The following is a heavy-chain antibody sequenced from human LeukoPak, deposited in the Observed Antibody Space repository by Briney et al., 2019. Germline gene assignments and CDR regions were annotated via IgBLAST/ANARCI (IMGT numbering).Heavy chain of an antibody. V-gene: IGHV3-23*01. D-gene: IGHD3-10*01. CDR3: AKGALWFGELIYYFDY. CDR2: ISGSGGST. J-gene: IGHJ4*02. Sequence: GASLRLSCAASGFTFSSYAKSWVRQAPGKGLEWVSAISGSGGSTYYADSVKGRFTISRDNSKNTLYLQMNSLRAEDTAVYYCAKGALWFGELIYYFDYWGQGTLVTVSS. CDR1: GFTFSSYA.